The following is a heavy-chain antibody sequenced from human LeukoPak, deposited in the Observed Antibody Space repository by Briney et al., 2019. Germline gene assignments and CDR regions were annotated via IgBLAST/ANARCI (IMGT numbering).Heavy chain of an antibody. D-gene: IGHD4-17*01. CDR1: GFTFSSYG. CDR2: ISSSSSYI. Sequence: GGSLRLSCAASGFTFSSYGMSWVRQAPGKGLEWVSPISSSSSYIYCADSLKGRFTISRDNTKNSLYLQMNSLRAEDTAVYYCARVLNDYGDYVFDYWGQGTLVTVSS. V-gene: IGHV3-21*01. J-gene: IGHJ4*02. CDR3: ARVLNDYGDYVFDY.